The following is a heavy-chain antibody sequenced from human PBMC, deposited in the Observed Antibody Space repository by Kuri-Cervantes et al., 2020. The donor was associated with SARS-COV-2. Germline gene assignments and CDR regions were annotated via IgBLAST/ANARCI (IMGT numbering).Heavy chain of an antibody. CDR2: IDPSDSYT. D-gene: IGHD3-10*01. V-gene: IGHV5-10-1*01. CDR1: GYSFTSYW. CDR3: ARLAKMVRGVIGLDY. Sequence: KFSSKGSGYSFTSYWISWVRQMPGKGLEWMGRIDPSDSYTNYSPSFQGHVTISADKSISTAYLQWSSLKASDTAMYYCARLAKMVRGVIGLDYWGQGTLVTVSS. J-gene: IGHJ4*02.